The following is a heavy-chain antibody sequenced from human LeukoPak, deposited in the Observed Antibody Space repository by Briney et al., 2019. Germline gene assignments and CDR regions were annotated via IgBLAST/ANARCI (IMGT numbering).Heavy chain of an antibody. Sequence: SGTLSLTCAVSGGSISSNNWWSWVRQTPGKRLEWIGEISRGGSTNYNPSLKSRVTISVDTSKNQFSLKLSSVTAADTAVYYCARHGGRLYYYGSGSYGLSRWFDPWGQGTLVIVSS. CDR2: ISRGGST. CDR3: ARHGGRLYYYGSGSYGLSRWFDP. V-gene: IGHV4-4*02. D-gene: IGHD3-10*01. J-gene: IGHJ5*02. CDR1: GGSISSNNW.